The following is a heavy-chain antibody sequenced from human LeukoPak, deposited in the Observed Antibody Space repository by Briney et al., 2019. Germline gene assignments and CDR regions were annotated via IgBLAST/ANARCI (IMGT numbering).Heavy chain of an antibody. V-gene: IGHV3-66*02. J-gene: IGHJ4*02. Sequence: GGSLRLSCAASGFTVSSNYMSWVRQAPGKGLEWVSVIYSGGSTYYADSVKGRFTISRDNSKNTLYLQMNSLRAEDTAVYYCAKQLGYCSDGTCYFDYWGQGTLVTVSS. D-gene: IGHD2-15*01. CDR3: AKQLGYCSDGTCYFDY. CDR1: GFTVSSNY. CDR2: IYSGGST.